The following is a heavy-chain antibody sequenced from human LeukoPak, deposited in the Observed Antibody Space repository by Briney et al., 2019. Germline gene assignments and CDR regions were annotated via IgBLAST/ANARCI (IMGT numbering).Heavy chain of an antibody. CDR3: ARAIRWELRYYYFDY. CDR2: IYTSGST. CDR1: GGSISSYY. V-gene: IGHV4-4*07. J-gene: IGHJ4*02. Sequence: PSETLSLTCTVSGGSISSYYWSWIRQPAGKGLEWIGRIYTSGSTNYNPSLKSRVTMSVDTSKNQFSLKLSSVTAADTAVYYCARAIRWELRYYYFDYWGQGTLVTVSS. D-gene: IGHD1-26*01.